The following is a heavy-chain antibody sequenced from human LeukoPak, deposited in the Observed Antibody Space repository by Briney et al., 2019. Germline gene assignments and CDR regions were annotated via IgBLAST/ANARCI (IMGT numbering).Heavy chain of an antibody. D-gene: IGHD6-13*01. CDR3: ASRPRSIAAASDHYYFDY. J-gene: IGHJ4*02. CDR1: GGSFSGYY. CDR2: SNHSGST. Sequence: PSETLSLTCAVYGGSFSGYYWNRIRQPPGKGLEWIGESNHSGSTNFNPSLKSRVTISVDTSKNQFSLKLSSVTAADTAVYYCASRPRSIAAASDHYYFDYWGQGTLVTVSS. V-gene: IGHV4-34*01.